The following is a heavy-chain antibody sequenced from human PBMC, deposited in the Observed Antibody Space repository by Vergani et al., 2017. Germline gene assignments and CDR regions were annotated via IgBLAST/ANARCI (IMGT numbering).Heavy chain of an antibody. Sequence: QVQLVESGGGVVQPGRSLRLSCAASGFTFSSYGMHWVRQAPGKGLEWGAVISYDGSNKYYADSVKGRFTISRDNSTHTLYLQMNSLGAEDTSVYYCAKDTRGVATRYYYYGMDVWGQGTTVTVSS. D-gene: IGHD5-12*01. CDR1: GFTFSSYG. CDR3: AKDTRGVATRYYYYGMDV. V-gene: IGHV3-30*18. J-gene: IGHJ6*02. CDR2: ISYDGSNK.